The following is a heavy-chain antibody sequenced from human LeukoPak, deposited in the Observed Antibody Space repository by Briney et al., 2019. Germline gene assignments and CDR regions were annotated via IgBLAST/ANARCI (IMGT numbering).Heavy chain of an antibody. J-gene: IGHJ6*03. Sequence: GRSLRLSCAASGFTFSSYGMHWVRQAPGKGLEWVAVISYDGSNKYYADSVKGRFTISRDNSKNTLYLQMNSLRAEDTAVYYCAKGSKGLGSGSYFSRYHYMDVWGKGTTVTMSS. CDR2: ISYDGSNK. D-gene: IGHD3-10*01. V-gene: IGHV3-30*18. CDR3: AKGSKGLGSGSYFSRYHYMDV. CDR1: GFTFSSYG.